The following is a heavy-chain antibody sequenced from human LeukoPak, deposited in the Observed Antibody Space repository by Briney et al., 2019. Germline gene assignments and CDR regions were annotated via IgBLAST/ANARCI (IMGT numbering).Heavy chain of an antibody. V-gene: IGHV3-30-3*01. CDR3: ARAPLGDYRTEGYFDY. Sequence: GGSLRLSCAASGFTFSSYAMHWVRQAPGKGLEWVAVISYDGSNKYYADSVKGRFTISRDNSKNTLYLQMNSLRAEDTAVYYCARAPLGDYRTEGYFDYWGQGTLVTVSS. J-gene: IGHJ4*02. CDR2: ISYDGSNK. CDR1: GFTFSSYA. D-gene: IGHD4-11*01.